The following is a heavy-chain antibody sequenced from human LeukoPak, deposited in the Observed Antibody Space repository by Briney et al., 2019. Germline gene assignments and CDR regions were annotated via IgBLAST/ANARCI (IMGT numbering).Heavy chain of an antibody. D-gene: IGHD3-9*01. Sequence: SVKVSCKASGGTFSSYAISWVRQAPGQGLEWMGGIIPIFGTANYAQKFQGRVTITADESTSTAYMELSSLRSEDTAVYYCARDKEDILTGYQGYYYSGMDVGGKGTTVTVSS. CDR3: ARDKEDILTGYQGYYYSGMDV. J-gene: IGHJ6*04. CDR1: GGTFSSYA. CDR2: IIPIFGTA. V-gene: IGHV1-69*01.